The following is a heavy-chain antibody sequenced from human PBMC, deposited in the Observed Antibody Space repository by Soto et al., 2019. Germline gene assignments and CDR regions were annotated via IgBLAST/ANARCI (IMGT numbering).Heavy chain of an antibody. CDR3: AKAPSTLVNPGEAFDI. J-gene: IGHJ3*02. V-gene: IGHV3-23*01. D-gene: IGHD2-2*01. Sequence: EVQLLESGGGLVQPGGSLRLSCAASGFTFSSYAMSWVRQAPGKGLEWVSAISGSGGSTYYADSVKGRFTISRDNSKNTLDLQMNSLRAEDTAVYYCAKAPSTLVNPGEAFDIWGQGTMVTVSS. CDR2: ISGSGGST. CDR1: GFTFSSYA.